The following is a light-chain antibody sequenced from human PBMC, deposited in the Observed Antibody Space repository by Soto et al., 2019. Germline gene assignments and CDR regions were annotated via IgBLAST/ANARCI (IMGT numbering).Light chain of an antibody. CDR3: QQYGGSPPGVT. J-gene: IGKJ4*01. Sequence: VLTQSPGTLSLSPGQSATLSCRASQRVSTSFIAWYQQKPGQAPRLLIYGASNRATGIPDRLIGSGSGTDFTLTITRLEPEDSAVYYCQQYGGSPPGVTFGGGTKVDIK. V-gene: IGKV3-20*01. CDR2: GAS. CDR1: QRVSTSF.